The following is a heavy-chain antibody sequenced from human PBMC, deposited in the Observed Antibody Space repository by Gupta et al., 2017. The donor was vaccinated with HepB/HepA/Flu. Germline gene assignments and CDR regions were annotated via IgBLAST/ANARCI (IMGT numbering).Heavy chain of an antibody. Sequence: EVQLLESGGGLVQPGGSLRLSCAASGFTFSSYAMTWVRQVPGKGLEGVSAISGRGGSKYYADSVKGRFTISRDNSKKTLYLQMNSLRAEETAVYYCAKDPDYDTPHNNDWFDPWGQGTLVTVSS. CDR2: ISGRGGSK. D-gene: IGHD3-9*01. CDR1: GFTFSSYA. CDR3: AKDPDYDTPHNNDWFDP. V-gene: IGHV3-23*01. J-gene: IGHJ5*02.